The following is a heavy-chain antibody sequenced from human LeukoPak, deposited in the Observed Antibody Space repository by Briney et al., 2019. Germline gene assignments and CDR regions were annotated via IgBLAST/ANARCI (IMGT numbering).Heavy chain of an antibody. CDR1: GYTFTSYG. J-gene: IGHJ5*02. V-gene: IGHV1-18*03. CDR2: ISAYNGNT. Sequence: ASVKVSCKASGYTFTSYGISWVRQAPGQGLEWMGWISAYNGNTNYAQKLQGRVTMTTDTSTSTAYMELSSLRSEDMAVYYCARARITMVRGPYNWFDPWGQGTLVTVSS. D-gene: IGHD3-10*01. CDR3: ARARITMVRGPYNWFDP.